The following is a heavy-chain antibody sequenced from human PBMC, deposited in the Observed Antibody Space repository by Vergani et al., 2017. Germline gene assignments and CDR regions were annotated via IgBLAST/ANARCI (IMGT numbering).Heavy chain of an antibody. J-gene: IGHJ4*02. Sequence: EVQLVESGGGLVQPGGSLRLSCAASGFTFSSYAMHWVRQAPGKGLEYVSAISSNGGSTYYANSVKGRFTISRDNSKNTLYLQMGSLRAEDIAVYYCARDILRGGVKTGLLDYWGQGTLVTVSS. CDR3: ARDILRGGVKTGLLDY. CDR2: ISSNGGST. D-gene: IGHD3-16*01. V-gene: IGHV3-64*01. CDR1: GFTFSSYA.